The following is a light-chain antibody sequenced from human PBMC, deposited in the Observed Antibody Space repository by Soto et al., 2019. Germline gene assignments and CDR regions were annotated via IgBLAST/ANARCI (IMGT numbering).Light chain of an antibody. CDR2: WAS. Sequence: DIVKTQSPDSLAVSLGERATINCKSSQSVLYSSNTKNYLAWYQQKPGQPPKLLIYWASTRESGVPDRFSGSGSGTDFTLTISSLQAEDVAVYYCQQYYSTPLTFGGGTKVEIK. CDR1: QSVLYSSNTKNY. J-gene: IGKJ4*01. CDR3: QQYYSTPLT. V-gene: IGKV4-1*01.